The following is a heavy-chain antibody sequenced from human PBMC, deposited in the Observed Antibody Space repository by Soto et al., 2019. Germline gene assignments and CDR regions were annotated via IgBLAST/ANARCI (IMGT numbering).Heavy chain of an antibody. D-gene: IGHD1-26*01. CDR1: GRTFNINADF. CDR3: VKRSLLMAPT. J-gene: IGHJ4*02. Sequence: SVTLSLTCTVSGRTFNINADFWYLAWIRQPPGKGLEWIGSIDNGGNTHYNAPLKSRVIISADTSKNQFSLSLNSVTAADTAVYYCVKRSLLMAPTWGQGIQVTVSS. V-gene: IGHV4-39*01. CDR2: IDNGGNT.